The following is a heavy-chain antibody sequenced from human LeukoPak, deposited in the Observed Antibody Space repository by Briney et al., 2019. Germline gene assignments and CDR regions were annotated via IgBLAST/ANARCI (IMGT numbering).Heavy chain of an antibody. V-gene: IGHV3-7*01. D-gene: IGHD2-8*01. J-gene: IGHJ3*02. CDR2: INRDGSQK. CDR3: AKYILYHGAFDI. CDR1: GFSLSAYW. Sequence: GGSLRLSCAASGFSLSAYWMTWVRQAPGKGLEWVANINRDGSQKNHVDSVKGRFTISRDNAKNSLDLQMNSLEVEDTAVYYCAKYILYHGAFDIWGQGTMVTVSS.